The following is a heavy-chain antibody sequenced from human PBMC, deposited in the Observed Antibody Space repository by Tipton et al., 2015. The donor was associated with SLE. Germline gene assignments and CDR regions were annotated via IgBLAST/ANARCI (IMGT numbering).Heavy chain of an antibody. CDR1: GASISSDAYY. V-gene: IGHV4-61*08. CDR3: ARGGDYDDY. J-gene: IGHJ4*02. Sequence: TLSLTCTVSGASISSDAYYWSWIRQHPGKGLEWIGRIDDSGTTKYNPSLQSRVRMSLDTSKNQFSLKLSSVTAADTAVYYCARGGDYDDYWGQGTLVTVSS. D-gene: IGHD4-17*01. CDR2: IDDSGTT.